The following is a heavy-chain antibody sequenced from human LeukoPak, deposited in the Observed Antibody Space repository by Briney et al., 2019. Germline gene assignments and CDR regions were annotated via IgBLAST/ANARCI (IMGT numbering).Heavy chain of an antibody. CDR3: AREVSHSGYFEY. V-gene: IGHV4-59*01. Sequence: SETLSLTCTVSGASISTYFWSWIRPPPGKGLEWIGYIQYSGNTNYNPSLKSRVTISADTSKNQFSLRLSSVTAADTVVYYCAREVSHSGYFEYWGQGALVTVSS. CDR1: GASISTYF. CDR2: IQYSGNT. J-gene: IGHJ4*02. D-gene: IGHD1-26*01.